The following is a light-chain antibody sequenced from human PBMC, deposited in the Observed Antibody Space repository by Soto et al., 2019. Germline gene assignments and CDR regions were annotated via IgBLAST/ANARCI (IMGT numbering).Light chain of an antibody. Sequence: EVVLTQSPGTLSWSRGERATLSCRASQSIGSTYLAWYQQKPGQGPRILIYGKFTRHTGTPDRFSGGGSGTDLTLTISSLEPEDFAVYYCQQFGYSLSTCGQGTKVDIK. J-gene: IGKJ1*01. CDR2: GKF. V-gene: IGKV3-20*01. CDR1: QSIGSTY. CDR3: QQFGYSLST.